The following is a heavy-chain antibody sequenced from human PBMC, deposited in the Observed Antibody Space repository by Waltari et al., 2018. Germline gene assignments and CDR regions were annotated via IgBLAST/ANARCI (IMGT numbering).Heavy chain of an antibody. J-gene: IGHJ3*02. V-gene: IGHV4-39*01. CDR1: GGSISSRPYY. CDR2: IYYSGST. D-gene: IGHD2-15*01. Sequence: QMQLQESGPGLVKPSEPLSLTCTVSGGSISSRPYYWGWIRQPPGQGLEWIGNIYYSGSTYYKPSLKSRLTISVDTSKNQFSLNLRSVTAADTAVYYCARLPISLGVGSVFDIWGQGTMVTVSS. CDR3: ARLPISLGVGSVFDI.